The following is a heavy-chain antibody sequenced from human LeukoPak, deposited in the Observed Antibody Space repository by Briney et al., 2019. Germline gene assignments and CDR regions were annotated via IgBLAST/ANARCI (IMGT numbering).Heavy chain of an antibody. D-gene: IGHD3-3*01. CDR1: GGSISSSNW. CDR2: IYHSGST. J-gene: IGHJ6*03. Sequence: SGTLSLTCAVSGGSISSSNWWSWVRQPPGKGLEWIGEIYHSGSTNYNPSLQSRVTISVDKSKNQFSLKLSSVTAADTAVYYCASSDFWSGFYYMDVWGKGTTVTVSS. V-gene: IGHV4-4*02. CDR3: ASSDFWSGFYYMDV.